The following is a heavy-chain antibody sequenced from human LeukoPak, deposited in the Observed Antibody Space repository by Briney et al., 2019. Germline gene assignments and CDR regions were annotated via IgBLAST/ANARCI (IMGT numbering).Heavy chain of an antibody. CDR2: MDNFGYK. CDR3: AGGPYYGSGSRPCYFDY. V-gene: IGHV3-53*01. CDR1: GFSVNNNY. J-gene: IGHJ4*02. D-gene: IGHD3-10*01. Sequence: GGPLRLSCVASGFSVNNNYMNWVRQAPGKGLEWVSLMDNFGYKYYADSVKGRFTISRDSSENTLYLQVNSLRAEDTAVYYCAGGPYYGSGSRPCYFDYWGQGTLVTVSS.